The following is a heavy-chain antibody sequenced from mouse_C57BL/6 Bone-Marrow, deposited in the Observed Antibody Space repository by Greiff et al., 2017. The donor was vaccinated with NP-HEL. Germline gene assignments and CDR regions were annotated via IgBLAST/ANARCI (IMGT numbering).Heavy chain of an antibody. CDR1: GFNIKDDY. V-gene: IGHV14-4*01. CDR2: IEPENGDT. Sequence: EVQLQQSGAELVRPGASVKLSCTASGFNIKDDYMHWVKQRPEQGLEWIGWIEPENGDTEYASKFQGKATITADTSSNPAYLQLSSLTSEDTAVYYCTTCDYFDYWGQGTTLTVSS. CDR3: TTCDYFDY. J-gene: IGHJ2*01.